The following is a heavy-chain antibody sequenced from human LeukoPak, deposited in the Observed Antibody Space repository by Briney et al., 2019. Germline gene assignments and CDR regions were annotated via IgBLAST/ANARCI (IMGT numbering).Heavy chain of an antibody. CDR2: ISTSSSII. V-gene: IGHV3-48*02. CDR3: AIDYYDAPCDY. CDR1: GFTFSSYA. J-gene: IGHJ4*02. Sequence: GSLRLSCAASGFTFSSYAMNWVRQAPGKGLEWVSYISTSSSIIYYADSVQGRFTISRDNAKNSLSLQMNSLREEDTAVYYCAIDYYDAPCDYWGQGTLVTVSS. D-gene: IGHD3-22*01.